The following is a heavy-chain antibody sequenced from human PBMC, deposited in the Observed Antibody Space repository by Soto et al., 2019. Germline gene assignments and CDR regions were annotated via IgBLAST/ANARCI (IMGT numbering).Heavy chain of an antibody. D-gene: IGHD2-15*01. CDR3: ARAPGGPDGPGDY. Sequence: QVQLVQSGAEVKKPGASVKVSCKASGYTFTSYAMHWVRQAPGQRLEWMGWINAGNGNTKYSQKFQGRVTITRDASASTADMELSSLRSEDTAVYSCARAPGGPDGPGDYWGQGTLVTVSS. V-gene: IGHV1-3*01. J-gene: IGHJ4*02. CDR2: INAGNGNT. CDR1: GYTFTSYA.